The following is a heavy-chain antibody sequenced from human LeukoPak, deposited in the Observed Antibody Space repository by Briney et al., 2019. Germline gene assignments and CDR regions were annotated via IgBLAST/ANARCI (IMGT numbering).Heavy chain of an antibody. V-gene: IGHV3-48*02. CDR3: ASSGSYRFDY. CDR1: GFTFSSYS. CDR2: ITASGTAM. D-gene: IGHD1-26*01. J-gene: IGHJ4*02. Sequence: GGSLRLSCAASGFTFSSYSMNWVRKAPGKGLEWVSHITASGTAMFYADSVKGRFTISRDNAKNSLYLQMNSLRDEDTAVYYCASSGSYRFDYWGQGTLVTVSS.